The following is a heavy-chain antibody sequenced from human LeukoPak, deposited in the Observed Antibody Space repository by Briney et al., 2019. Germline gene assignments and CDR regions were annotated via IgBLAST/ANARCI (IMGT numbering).Heavy chain of an antibody. CDR3: VRVDNGGNYFDY. D-gene: IGHD4-23*01. Sequence: PETLSLTCTVSGYSISSGYYWGWIRQPPGKGLEWIGSIYHSGSTYYNPSLKSRLTISAGTSKNQFSLRLSSVTAADTAVYYCVRVDNGGNYFDYWGQGTLVTVSS. CDR2: IYHSGST. J-gene: IGHJ4*02. CDR1: GYSISSGYY. V-gene: IGHV4-38-2*02.